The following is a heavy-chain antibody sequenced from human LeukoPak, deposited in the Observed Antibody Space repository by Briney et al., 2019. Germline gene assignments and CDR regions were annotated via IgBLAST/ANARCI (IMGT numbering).Heavy chain of an antibody. Sequence: HPGGSLRLSCAASGFTFSSYGMHWVRQAPGKGLEWVAFIRYDGSNKYYADSVKGRFTISRDNSKNTLYLQMNSLRAEDTAVYYCAKDLWSYYYDSSPQASFDYWGQGTLVTVSS. CDR2: IRYDGSNK. CDR1: GFTFSSYG. D-gene: IGHD3-22*01. V-gene: IGHV3-30*02. CDR3: AKDLWSYYYDSSPQASFDY. J-gene: IGHJ4*02.